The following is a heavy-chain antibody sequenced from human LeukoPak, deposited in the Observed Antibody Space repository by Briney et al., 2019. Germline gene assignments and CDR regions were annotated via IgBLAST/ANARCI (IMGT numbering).Heavy chain of an antibody. J-gene: IGHJ4*02. CDR2: ISCNSGSI. CDR3: AKGRGAAMVTGVLDY. D-gene: IGHD5-18*01. V-gene: IGHV3-9*01. Sequence: GGSLRLSCAASGFTFDDYAMHWVRQAPGKGLEWVSGISCNSGSIGYADSVKGRFTISRDNAKNSLYLQMNSLRAEDTALYYCAKGRGAAMVTGVLDYWGQGTLVTVSS. CDR1: GFTFDDYA.